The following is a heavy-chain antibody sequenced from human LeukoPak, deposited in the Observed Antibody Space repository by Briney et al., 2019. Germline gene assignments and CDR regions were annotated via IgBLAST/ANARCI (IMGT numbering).Heavy chain of an antibody. J-gene: IGHJ4*02. V-gene: IGHV3-23*01. CDR1: GFTFSIYA. CDR3: AKDRPNYYGSNGHYYRRDGDY. Sequence: GGSLRLSCAASGFTFSIYAMSWVRQAPGKGLQRVSSITSSGDGTYYADSVKGRFTISRDNSENMLYLQMNSLRVEDTAVYFCAKDRPNYYGSNGHYYRRDGDYWGQGTLVTVSS. CDR2: ITSSGDGT. D-gene: IGHD3-22*01.